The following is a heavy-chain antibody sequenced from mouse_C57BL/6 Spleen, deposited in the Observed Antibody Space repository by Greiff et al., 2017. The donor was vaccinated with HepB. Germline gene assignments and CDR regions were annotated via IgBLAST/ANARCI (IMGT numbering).Heavy chain of an antibody. Sequence: EVKVVESEGGLVQPGSSMKLSCTASGFTFSDYYMAWVRQVPEKGLEWVANINYDGSSTYYLDSLKSRFIISRDNAKNILYLQMSSLKSEDTATYYCARDTFYYFDYWGQGTTLTVSS. D-gene: IGHD5-1*01. CDR1: GFTFSDYY. V-gene: IGHV5-16*01. J-gene: IGHJ2*01. CDR2: INYDGSST. CDR3: ARDTFYYFDY.